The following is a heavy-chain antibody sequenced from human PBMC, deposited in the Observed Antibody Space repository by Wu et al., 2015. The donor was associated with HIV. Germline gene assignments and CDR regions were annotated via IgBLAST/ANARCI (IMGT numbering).Heavy chain of an antibody. CDR1: GYTLSKLS. Sequence: QVQLVQPGADVRKPGASVKVSCKVSGYTLSKLSMHWVRQTPGKGLEWMGGFDPKDGEIVYAQNFQGRLTMTGDTSTDTAYVELRSLRFEDTAVYYCTTLRGGYYAGSDIPAAFDIWGQGTMVTVSP. CDR3: TTLRGGYYAGSDIPAAFDI. CDR2: FDPKDGEI. D-gene: IGHD3-10*01. V-gene: IGHV1-24*01. J-gene: IGHJ3*02.